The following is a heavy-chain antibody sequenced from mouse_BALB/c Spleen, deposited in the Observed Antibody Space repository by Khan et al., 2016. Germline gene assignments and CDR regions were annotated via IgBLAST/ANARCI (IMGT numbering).Heavy chain of an antibody. CDR2: ISYSGTT. J-gene: IGHJ2*01. V-gene: IGHV3-8*02. D-gene: IGHD2-3*01. Sequence: EVQLQESGPSLVKPSQTLSLTCSVTGDSITSGYWNWIRKFPGNKFEYMGYISYSGTTYYNPSLKSRISITRDTSKNQFYLQLYSVTAEDTATYYCSTYDGYFLDYWGQGTTLTVSS. CDR1: GDSITSGY. CDR3: STYDGYFLDY.